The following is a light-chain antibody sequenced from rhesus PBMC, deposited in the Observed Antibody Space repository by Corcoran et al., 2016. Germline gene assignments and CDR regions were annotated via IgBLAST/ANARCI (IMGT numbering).Light chain of an antibody. Sequence: DIQMTQSPSSLSASVGDRVTITCRSSQGISSSLAWYQQKPGKAPKLLLYQASILQSGVPSRFSGSGSGTDFTLIISSLQPEDFATYYCQQRNNYPVTFGGGTKVEI. CDR1: QGISSS. V-gene: IGKV1-25*01. CDR2: QAS. CDR3: QQRNNYPVT. J-gene: IGKJ4*01.